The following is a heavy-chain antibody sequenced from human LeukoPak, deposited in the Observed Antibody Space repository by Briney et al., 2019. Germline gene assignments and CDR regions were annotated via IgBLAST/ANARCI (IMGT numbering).Heavy chain of an antibody. CDR2: IWYDGSNK. CDR3: AREVNIRYFDREGYYYYYGMDV. D-gene: IGHD3-9*01. J-gene: IGHJ6*02. CDR1: GFTFSSYG. Sequence: GGSLRLSCAASGFTFSSYGMHWVRQAPGKGLEWVAVIWYDGSNKYNADSVKGRFTISRDNSKNTLYLQMNSLRAEDTAVYYCAREVNIRYFDREGYYYYYGMDVWGQGTTVTVSS. V-gene: IGHV3-33*01.